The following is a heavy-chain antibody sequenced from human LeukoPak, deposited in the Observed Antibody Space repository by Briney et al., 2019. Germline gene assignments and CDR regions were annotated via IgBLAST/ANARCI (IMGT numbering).Heavy chain of an antibody. Sequence: GESLKISCKGSGYSFTSYWIGWVRQMPGEGLEWMGIIYPGDADTRYSPSFQGRVTISADKSITTASLQWSSLKASDTAMYYCARHRGGYESNFDYWGQGTLVTVSS. CDR2: IYPGDADT. V-gene: IGHV5-51*01. CDR3: ARHRGGYESNFDY. J-gene: IGHJ4*02. D-gene: IGHD5-12*01. CDR1: GYSFTSYW.